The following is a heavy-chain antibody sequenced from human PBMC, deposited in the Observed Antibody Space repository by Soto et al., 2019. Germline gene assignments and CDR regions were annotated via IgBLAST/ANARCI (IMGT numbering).Heavy chain of an antibody. CDR3: ARERRQQLSPYYFDY. D-gene: IGHD6-13*01. CDR1: GGTFSSYT. J-gene: IGHJ4*02. Sequence: GASVKLSCKACGGTFSSYTISWVRQAPGQGLEWMGRIIPILGIANYAQKFQGRVTITADKSTSTAYMELSSLRSEDTAVYYCARERRQQLSPYYFDYWGQGTLVTVSS. CDR2: IIPILGIA. V-gene: IGHV1-69*04.